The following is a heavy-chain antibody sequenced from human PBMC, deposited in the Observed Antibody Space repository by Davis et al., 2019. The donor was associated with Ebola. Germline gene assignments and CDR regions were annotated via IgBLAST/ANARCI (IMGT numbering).Heavy chain of an antibody. CDR3: TREAAHCGGDCLDY. Sequence: PGGSLRLSCAASGFTFSSYSMNWVRQAPGEGRGWVSSISSNSIYIYYADSVKGRFTISRDNAKNLLYLQMNSLRAEETAIYYCTREAAHCGGDCLDYWGQGTLVTVS. D-gene: IGHD2-21*01. CDR2: ISSNSIYI. V-gene: IGHV3-21*01. J-gene: IGHJ4*02. CDR1: GFTFSSYS.